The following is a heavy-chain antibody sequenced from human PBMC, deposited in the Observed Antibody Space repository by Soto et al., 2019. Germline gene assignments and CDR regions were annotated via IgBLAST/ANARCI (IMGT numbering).Heavy chain of an antibody. J-gene: IGHJ4*02. D-gene: IGHD6-19*01. CDR3: VRMVQKWRVFDS. Sequence: SGPTLVNPTQTLTLTCTFSGFSLSTAGMRVSWVRQPPGKALEWLARIDWDGDEFYNASLKTRLSISKDTSTNQVVLTMTNIDPVDTATYYCVRMVQKWRVFDSWGQGILVTVSS. CDR1: GFSLSTAGMR. CDR2: IDWDGDE. V-gene: IGHV2-70*04.